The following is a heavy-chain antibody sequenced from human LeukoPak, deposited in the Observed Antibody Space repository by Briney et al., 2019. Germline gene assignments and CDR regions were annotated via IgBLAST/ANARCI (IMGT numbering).Heavy chain of an antibody. CDR3: ARAPSEIGGYYPEYFRH. D-gene: IGHD3-22*01. V-gene: IGHV3-74*01. Sequence: GGSLRLSCAASGFTFSTYWMHWVRQAPGKGLVWVSRIKSDGSTNYADSVKGRFTISRDNAKNTVSLQMNSLGSEDTGVYYCARAPSEIGGYYPEYFRHWGQGTLVTVSS. J-gene: IGHJ1*01. CDR2: IKSDGST. CDR1: GFTFSTYW.